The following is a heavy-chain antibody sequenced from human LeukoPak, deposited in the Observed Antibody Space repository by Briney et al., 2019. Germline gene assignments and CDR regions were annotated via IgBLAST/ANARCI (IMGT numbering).Heavy chain of an antibody. Sequence: GGSLRLSCAASGFTFSSYAMSWVRQAPGKGLEWVSLMYSGGSTYYADSVKGRFTISRDNSRNTLYLQMNSLRAEDTAVYYCARGYTWNYFDYWGQGTLVTVSS. J-gene: IGHJ4*02. D-gene: IGHD1-20*01. CDR2: MYSGGST. CDR3: ARGYTWNYFDY. CDR1: GFTFSSYA. V-gene: IGHV3-66*01.